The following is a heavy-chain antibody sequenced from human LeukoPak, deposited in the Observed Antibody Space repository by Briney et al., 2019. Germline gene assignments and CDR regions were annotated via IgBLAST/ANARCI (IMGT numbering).Heavy chain of an antibody. D-gene: IGHD3-3*01. CDR3: ARGVSDWSGTYYFYGMDV. Sequence: SQTLSLTCTVSGGSISSGGYYWSWIRQHPGKGLEWIGYIYYSGSTYYNPSLKSRVTISVDTSKNQFSLKLSSVTAADTAVYYCARGVSDWSGTYYFYGMDVWGQGTTVTVSS. CDR2: IYYSGST. V-gene: IGHV4-31*03. CDR1: GGSISSGGYY. J-gene: IGHJ6*02.